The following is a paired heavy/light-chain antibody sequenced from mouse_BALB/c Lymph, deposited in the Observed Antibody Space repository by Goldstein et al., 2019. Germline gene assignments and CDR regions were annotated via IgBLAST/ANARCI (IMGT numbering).Light chain of an antibody. CDR1: QGISSN. V-gene: IGKV14-100*01. CDR3: VQYAQFPWT. J-gene: IGKJ1*01. CDR2: HGT. Sequence: DILMTQSPSSMSVSLGDTVSITCHASQGISSNIGWLQQKPGKSFKGLIYHGTNLEDGVPSRFSGSGSGADYSLTISSLESEDFADYYCVQYAQFPWTFGGGTKLEIK.
Heavy chain of an antibody. J-gene: IGHJ3*01. D-gene: IGHD1-1*01. CDR1: GFSLTSYG. Sequence: QVQLKQSGPGLVQPSQSLSITCTVSGFSLTSYGVHWVRQSPGKGLEWLGVIWRGGSTDYNAAFMSRLSITKDNSKSQVFFKMNSLQADDTAIYYCAKIGSSAWFAYWGQGTLVTVSA. V-gene: IGHV2-5*01. CDR2: IWRGGST. CDR3: AKIGSSAWFAY.